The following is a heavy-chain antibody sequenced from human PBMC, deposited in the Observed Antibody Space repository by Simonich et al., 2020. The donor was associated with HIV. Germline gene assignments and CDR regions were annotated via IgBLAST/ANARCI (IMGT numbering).Heavy chain of an antibody. D-gene: IGHD1-1*01. V-gene: IGHV1-3*01. Sequence: QVHLVQSGAEVKKPGASVKLSCKASGYTFTTYSMHWVRQAPGQRLEWMGWINAGNGNTKYSQKFQGRVTITRDTSASTAYMELSSLTSEDTAVYYCVKDGLDTTLHYWGQGTLVTVSS. CDR3: VKDGLDTTLHY. CDR1: GYTFTTYS. J-gene: IGHJ4*02. CDR2: INAGNGNT.